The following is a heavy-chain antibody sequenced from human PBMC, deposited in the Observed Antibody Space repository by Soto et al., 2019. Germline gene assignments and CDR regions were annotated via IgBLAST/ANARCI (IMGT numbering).Heavy chain of an antibody. CDR2: IYWDDDK. J-gene: IGHJ4*02. Sequence: SGPTLVNPTQTLTLTCTFSGFSLSTSGVGVGWIRQPPGKALEWLALIYWDDDKRYSPSLKSRLTITKDTSKNQVVLKMTNMEPLDTATFYCAHSLYCSGGSCYYTDFFYYWGQGTLVTVSS. CDR1: GFSLSTSGVG. D-gene: IGHD2-15*01. CDR3: AHSLYCSGGSCYYTDFFYY. V-gene: IGHV2-5*02.